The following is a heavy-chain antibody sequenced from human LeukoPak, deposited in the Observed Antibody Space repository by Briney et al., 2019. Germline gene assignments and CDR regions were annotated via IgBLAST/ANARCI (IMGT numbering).Heavy chain of an antibody. CDR2: INHSGST. D-gene: IGHD6-6*01. Sequence: SETLSLTCTVSGGSISSSSYYWGWIRQPPGKGLEWIGEINHSGSTNYNPSLKSRVTISVDTSKNQFSLKLSSVTAADTAVYYCARTYSSSFTDYWGQGTLVTVSS. CDR3: ARTYSSSFTDY. CDR1: GGSISSSSYY. V-gene: IGHV4-39*07. J-gene: IGHJ4*02.